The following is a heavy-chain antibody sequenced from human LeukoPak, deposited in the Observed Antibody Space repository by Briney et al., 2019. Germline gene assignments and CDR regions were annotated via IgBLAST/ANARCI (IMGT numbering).Heavy chain of an antibody. Sequence: SGPTLVNPTQTLTLTCTFSGFSLSTSGVGVGWIRQPPGKALEWLALIYWNDDKRYSPSLKNRLTITKDTSKNQVVLTMTNMDPVDTATYYCAHGNPSRGYSGYDGFDYWGQGTLVTVSS. CDR2: IYWNDDK. V-gene: IGHV2-5*01. J-gene: IGHJ4*02. CDR3: AHGNPSRGYSGYDGFDY. CDR1: GFSLSTSGVG. D-gene: IGHD5-12*01.